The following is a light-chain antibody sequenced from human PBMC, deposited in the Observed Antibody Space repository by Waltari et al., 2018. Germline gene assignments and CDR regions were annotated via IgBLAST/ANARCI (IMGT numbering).Light chain of an antibody. J-gene: IGKJ4*01. Sequence: RRGLLKSSGYNYVDWYLQKPGQSPQLLISLGSNRAYGVPDRFSGSGSGTDFTKISRVEAEDVGVYYCMQALQSPLTFGGGTKVEIK. CDR2: LGS. CDR1: RGLLKSSGYNY. CDR3: MQALQSPLT. V-gene: IGKV2-28*01.